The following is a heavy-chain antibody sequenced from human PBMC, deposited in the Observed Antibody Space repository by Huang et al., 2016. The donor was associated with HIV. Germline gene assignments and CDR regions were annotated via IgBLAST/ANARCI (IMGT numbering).Heavy chain of an antibody. D-gene: IGHD3-10*01. Sequence: QVQLQESGPGLVKPSETLSLTCTVSGVSISSYYWSWMRQPPGKGLEWIGYIYYSGSTNSNPSLKSRVTISVDTSKNQFSLKLSSVTAADTAVYYCARDLRAYYYGSGSYPHAFDIWGQGTMVTVSS. CDR1: GVSISSYY. CDR2: IYYSGST. J-gene: IGHJ3*02. V-gene: IGHV4-59*01. CDR3: ARDLRAYYYGSGSYPHAFDI.